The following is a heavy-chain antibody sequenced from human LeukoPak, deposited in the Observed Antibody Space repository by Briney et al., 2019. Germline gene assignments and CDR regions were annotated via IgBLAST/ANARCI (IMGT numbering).Heavy chain of an antibody. CDR3: ARDGVMAETPFYFDS. J-gene: IGHJ4*02. D-gene: IGHD2-21*01. Sequence: GASLRLSCTGPGFIFNSYGINWVRQAPGKGLEWVAYISSSTSNIFYADSVKGRFTISRDHAKGSVLLQMNSLRVEDTALYFCARDGVMAETPFYFDSWGQGALVTVSS. V-gene: IGHV3-48*01. CDR2: ISSSTSNI. CDR1: GFIFNSYG.